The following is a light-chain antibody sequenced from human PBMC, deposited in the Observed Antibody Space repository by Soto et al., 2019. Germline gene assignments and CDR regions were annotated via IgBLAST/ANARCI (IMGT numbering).Light chain of an antibody. Sequence: DITMTQSPSYLSASVVDRGNSTFQASQDITLYLNWYQHKAGKAPNLLIHDVSTLETGVPARFSGRGSGTIFTLTIINLQPEDVATYYCQQYDSRPNTFGQGTKVDI. V-gene: IGKV1-33*01. CDR2: DVS. CDR1: QDITLY. J-gene: IGKJ2*01. CDR3: QQYDSRPNT.